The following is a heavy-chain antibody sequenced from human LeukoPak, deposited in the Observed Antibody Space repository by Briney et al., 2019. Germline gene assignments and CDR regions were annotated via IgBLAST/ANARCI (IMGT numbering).Heavy chain of an antibody. D-gene: IGHD3-3*01. CDR1: GYTFTGYY. Sequence: ASVKVSCKASGYTFTGYYIHWVRQAPGQGLEWMGWMNPNSGDTNYAQKSQGRVTMTRDTSISTAYMELSRLRSDDTAVYYCARGRTDTFFGVVNPLDAFDIWGQGTMVTVSS. CDR2: MNPNSGDT. CDR3: ARGRTDTFFGVVNPLDAFDI. V-gene: IGHV1-2*02. J-gene: IGHJ3*02.